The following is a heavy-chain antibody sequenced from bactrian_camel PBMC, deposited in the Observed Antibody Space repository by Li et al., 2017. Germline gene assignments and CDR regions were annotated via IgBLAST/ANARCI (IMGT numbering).Heavy chain of an antibody. CDR1: ESTYRGGC. Sequence: HVQLVEFGGGSVEAGGSLRLSCVASESTYRGGCMGWYREAPGQAREGIASIDSDGSTTYIDSVKDRFTISRDNTKNTLYLQMNSLSPEDTAKYYCSAVDFDESPPGGACTAQEAVFFGRWGQGTQVTVS. CDR3: SAVDFDESPPGGACTAQEAVFFGR. J-gene: IGHJ6*01. D-gene: IGHD6*01. V-gene: IGHV3S53*01. CDR2: IDSDGST.